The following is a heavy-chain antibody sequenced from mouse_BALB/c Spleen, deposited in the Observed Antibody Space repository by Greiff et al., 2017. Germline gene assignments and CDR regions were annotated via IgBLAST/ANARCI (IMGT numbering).Heavy chain of an antibody. CDR1: GFTFSSFG. CDR3: ARGGYYYGSRYYYAMDY. D-gene: IGHD1-1*01. V-gene: IGHV5-17*02. CDR2: ISSGSSTI. Sequence: EVQLVESGGGLVQPGGSRKLSCAASGFTFSSFGMHWVRQAPEKGLEWVAYISSGSSTIYYADTVKGRFTISRDNPKNTLFLQMTSLRSEDTAMYYCARGGYYYGSRYYYAMDYWGQGTSVTVSS. J-gene: IGHJ4*01.